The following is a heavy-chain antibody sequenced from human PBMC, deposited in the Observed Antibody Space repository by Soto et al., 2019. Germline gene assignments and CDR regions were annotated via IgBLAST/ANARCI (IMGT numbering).Heavy chain of an antibody. Sequence: QITLKESGPTVVKPTQTLTLTCTFSGFSLNNDGVGVGWIRQPPGKAPEWLALIYWDDDTCYSPSLRSRLAITKDSSKNQVVLTMTNMDPVDTATYFCAHSSLHYKKWFDPWGQGTLVTVSS. CDR3: AHSSLHYKKWFDP. CDR1: GFSLNNDGVG. D-gene: IGHD1-20*01. CDR2: IYWDDDT. V-gene: IGHV2-5*02. J-gene: IGHJ5*02.